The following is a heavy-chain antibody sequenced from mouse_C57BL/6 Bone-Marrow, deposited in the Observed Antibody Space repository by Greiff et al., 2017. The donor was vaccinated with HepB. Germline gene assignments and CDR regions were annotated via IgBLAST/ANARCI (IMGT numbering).Heavy chain of an antibody. CDR1: GYTFTSYG. V-gene: IGHV1-81*01. CDR3: ARRNLYYFDY. Sequence: VHLVESGAELARPGASVKLSCKASGYTFTSYGISWVKQRTGQGLEWIGEIYPRSGNTYYNEKFKGKATLTADKSSSTAYMELRSLTSEDSAVYFCARRNLYYFDYWGQGTTLTVSS. J-gene: IGHJ2*01. CDR2: IYPRSGNT.